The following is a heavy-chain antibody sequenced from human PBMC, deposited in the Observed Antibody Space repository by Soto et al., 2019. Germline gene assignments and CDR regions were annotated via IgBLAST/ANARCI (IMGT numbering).Heavy chain of an antibody. D-gene: IGHD2-2*02. CDR3: ASSSTVPYAIGY. CDR2: INAGNGNT. J-gene: IGHJ4*02. CDR1: GYTFTSYA. V-gene: IGHV1-3*01. Sequence: QVQLVQSGAEVKKPGASVKVSCKASGYTFTSYAMHWVRQAPGQRLEWMGWINAGNGNTKYSQKFQGRVTITRDTSASTAYMELSSLRSDDTAVYYCASSSTVPYAIGYWGQGTLVTVSS.